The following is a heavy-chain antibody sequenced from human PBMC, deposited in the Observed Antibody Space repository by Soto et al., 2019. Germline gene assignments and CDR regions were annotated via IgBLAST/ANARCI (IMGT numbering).Heavy chain of an antibody. D-gene: IGHD2-21*01. Sequence: QVQLQESGPGLVKPSQTLSLTCTVSGGSISTGDFSWTWIRQHPGKGLEWIGDMYHSGSPYYNPSLKSRLTISVDPSKSQCSLRLSSVTAADPAVYCCARTRGNVVGLNLEATYCAPWCRGTLVTVSS. V-gene: IGHV4-31*03. CDR1: GGSISTGDFS. CDR2: MYHSGSP. CDR3: ARTRGNVVGLNLEATYCAP. J-gene: IGHJ5*02.